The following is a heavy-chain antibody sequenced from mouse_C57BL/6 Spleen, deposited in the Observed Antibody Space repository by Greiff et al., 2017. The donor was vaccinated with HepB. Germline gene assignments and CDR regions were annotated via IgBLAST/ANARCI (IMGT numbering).Heavy chain of an antibody. V-gene: IGHV5-9*01. Sequence: EVKLVESGGGLVKPGGSLKLSCAASGFTFSSYTMSWVRQTPEKRLEWVATISGGGGNTYYPDSVKGRFTISRDNAKNTLYLQMSSLRSEDTALYYCARHLTTVVATDWYFDVWGTGTTVTVSS. J-gene: IGHJ1*03. CDR3: ARHLTTVVATDWYFDV. CDR2: ISGGGGNT. CDR1: GFTFSSYT. D-gene: IGHD1-1*01.